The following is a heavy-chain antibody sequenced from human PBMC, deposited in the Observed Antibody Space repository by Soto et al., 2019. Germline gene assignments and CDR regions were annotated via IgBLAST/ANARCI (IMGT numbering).Heavy chain of an antibody. Sequence: SETLSLTCTVSGDSIMRDSYYWNWIRQHPGKGLEWFGYIYYSGTTAYNPSLKTRVTISPDTSKNQFSLNLSSVTAADTAVYYCASVSLGNWDYRYPPARPYYYYGMVVWGQGTTVT. J-gene: IGHJ6*02. CDR3: ASVSLGNWDYRYPPARPYYYYGMVV. V-gene: IGHV4-31*03. CDR2: IYYSGTT. CDR1: GDSIMRDSYY. D-gene: IGHD1-7*01.